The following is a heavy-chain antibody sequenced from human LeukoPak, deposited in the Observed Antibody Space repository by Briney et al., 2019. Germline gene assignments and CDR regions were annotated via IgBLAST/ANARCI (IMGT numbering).Heavy chain of an antibody. V-gene: IGHV4-59*01. CDR1: GGSISSYY. Sequence: SETLSLTCTVSGGSISSYYWSWIRQPPGKGLEWIGYIYYSGSTNYNPSLKSRVTISVDTSKNHFSLKLSSVTAADTAVYYCARVLAVARVAFDIWGQGTMVTVSS. D-gene: IGHD6-19*01. CDR2: IYYSGST. CDR3: ARVLAVARVAFDI. J-gene: IGHJ3*02.